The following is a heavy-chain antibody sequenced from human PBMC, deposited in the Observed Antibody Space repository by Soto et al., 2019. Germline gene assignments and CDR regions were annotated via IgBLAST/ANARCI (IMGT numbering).Heavy chain of an antibody. D-gene: IGHD6-19*01. J-gene: IGHJ4*02. V-gene: IGHV3-30*18. Sequence: GGSLRLSCAASGFTFSSYGMHWVRQAPGKGLEWVAVISYDGSNKYYADSVKGRFTISRDNSKNTLYLQMNSLRAEDTAVYYCAKVRWLDPGVFDYWGQGTLVTVSS. CDR1: GFTFSSYG. CDR2: ISYDGSNK. CDR3: AKVRWLDPGVFDY.